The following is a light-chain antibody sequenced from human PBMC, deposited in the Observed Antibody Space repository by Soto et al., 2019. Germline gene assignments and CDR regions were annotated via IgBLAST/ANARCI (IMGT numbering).Light chain of an antibody. V-gene: IGKV4-1*01. Sequence: DIVMTQSPDSLAVSLGERATINCKSSQSVLYSSNNKNYLAWYQQKPGQTPKLLIYWASTRESGVPDRFSGSGSGTDFTLTISSLQAEDVAVYYCQKYYNTPPYTFGQGTKLEIK. CDR1: QSVLYSSNNKNY. CDR3: QKYYNTPPYT. CDR2: WAS. J-gene: IGKJ2*01.